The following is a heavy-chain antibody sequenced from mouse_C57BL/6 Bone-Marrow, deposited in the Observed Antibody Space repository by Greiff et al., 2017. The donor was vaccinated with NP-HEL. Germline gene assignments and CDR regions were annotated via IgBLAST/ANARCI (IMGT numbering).Heavy chain of an antibody. V-gene: IGHV1-81*01. CDR3: ARYPYYGNLAWFAY. CDR2: IYPRSGNT. D-gene: IGHD2-10*01. CDR1: GYTFTSYG. Sequence: QVQLQQSGAELARPGASVKLSCKASGYTFTSYGISWVKQRTGQGLEWIGEIYPRSGNTYYNEKFKGKATLTADKSSSTAYMELRSLTSEDSAVYFCARYPYYGNLAWFAYWGQGTLVTVSA. J-gene: IGHJ3*01.